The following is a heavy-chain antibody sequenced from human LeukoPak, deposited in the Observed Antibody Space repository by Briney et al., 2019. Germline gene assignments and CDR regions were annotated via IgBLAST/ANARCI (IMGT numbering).Heavy chain of an antibody. J-gene: IGHJ5*02. CDR1: GFTFSSYW. Sequence: GGSLRLSCAASGFTFSSYWMSWVRQAPGKGLEWVANIRQDGSEKYYVDSVKGRFTISRDNAKNSLYLQMNSLRAEDTAVYYCARALDYSDNWFDPWGQGTLVTVSS. CDR3: ARALDYSDNWFDP. CDR2: IRQDGSEK. D-gene: IGHD4-11*01. V-gene: IGHV3-7*03.